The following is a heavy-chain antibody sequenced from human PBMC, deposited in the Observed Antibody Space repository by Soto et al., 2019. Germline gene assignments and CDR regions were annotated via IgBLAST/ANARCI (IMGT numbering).Heavy chain of an antibody. CDR1: GGSISSGDYY. D-gene: IGHD2-2*01. CDR3: ASSSIVVVPAAIGPIPQLPFDY. CDR2: IYYGGST. V-gene: IGHV4-30-4*01. Sequence: NPSETLSLTCTVSGGSISSGDYYWSWIRQPPGKGLEWIGYIYYGGSTYYNPSLKSRVTISVDTSKNQFSLNLSSVTAADTAVYYCASSSIVVVPAAIGPIPQLPFDYWGQGTLVTVSS. J-gene: IGHJ4*02.